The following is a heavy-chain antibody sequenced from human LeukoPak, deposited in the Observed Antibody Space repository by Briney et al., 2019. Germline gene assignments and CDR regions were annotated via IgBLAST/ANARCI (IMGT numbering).Heavy chain of an antibody. D-gene: IGHD1-20*01. CDR1: GFTFSSYA. J-gene: IGHJ6*02. CDR3: ARDNWNGTDYYYGMDV. Sequence: GGSLRLSCAASGFTFSSYAMHWVRQAPGKGLEWVAVISYDGSNKYYADSVKGRFTISRDNSKNTLYLQMNSLRAEDTAVYYCARDNWNGTDYYYGMDVWGQGTTVTVSS. CDR2: ISYDGSNK. V-gene: IGHV3-30-3*01.